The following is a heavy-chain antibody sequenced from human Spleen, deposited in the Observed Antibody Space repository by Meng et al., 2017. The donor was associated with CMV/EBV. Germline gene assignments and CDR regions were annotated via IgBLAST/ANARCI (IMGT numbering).Heavy chain of an antibody. V-gene: IGHV4-30-4*08. D-gene: IGHD3-3*01. J-gene: IGHJ4*02. Sequence: SETLSLTCTVSGGSISSGDYYWSWIRQPPGKGLEWIGYISYSGSTYYNPSLKSRVTISVDTSKNQFSLKLSSVTAADTAVYYCARGVGHFGVVTDYWGQGTLVTVSS. CDR3: ARGVGHFGVVTDY. CDR2: ISYSGST. CDR1: GGSISSGDYY.